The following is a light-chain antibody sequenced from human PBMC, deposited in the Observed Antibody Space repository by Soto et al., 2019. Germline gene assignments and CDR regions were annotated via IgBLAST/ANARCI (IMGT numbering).Light chain of an antibody. V-gene: IGKV1-39*01. Sequence: IQMTQSPSSLSASVGDGVTLTCRASHTIATYLNWYHQKPGKAPELLISLVFTLQSGVPSRFSASGSGTDFTLTISSLQPEDFGTYYCQQSYIGPRTFGPGTTVEIK. CDR3: QQSYIGPRT. CDR2: LVF. CDR1: HTIATY. J-gene: IGKJ2*01.